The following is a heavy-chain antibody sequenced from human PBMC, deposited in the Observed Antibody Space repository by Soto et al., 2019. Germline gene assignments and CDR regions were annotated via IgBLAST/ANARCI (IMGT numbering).Heavy chain of an antibody. CDR1: GFTFSSYG. D-gene: IGHD3-10*01. Sequence: QVQLVESGGGVVQPGRSLRLSCAASGFTFSSYGMHWVRQAPGKGLEWVAVIWYDGSNKYYADSVKGRFTISRDNSKNTLYLQMNSLRAEDTAVYYCAREGVTMALGEWFDPWGQGNLVTVSS. CDR2: IWYDGSNK. CDR3: AREGVTMALGEWFDP. V-gene: IGHV3-33*01. J-gene: IGHJ5*02.